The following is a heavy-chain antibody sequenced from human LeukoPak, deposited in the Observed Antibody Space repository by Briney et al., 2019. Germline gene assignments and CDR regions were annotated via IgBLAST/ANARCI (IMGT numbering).Heavy chain of an antibody. Sequence: GGSLRLSCAAPGFNFGHYAMQWVRQAPGKGGEWGSLISWDASGTYYADSVKGRFTISRDNSKNSLSLQMNSLRPEDTALYYCAKARRGYYMDVWGKGTTVTVSS. CDR2: ISWDASGT. CDR1: GFNFGHYA. D-gene: IGHD3-10*01. V-gene: IGHV3-43D*03. J-gene: IGHJ6*03. CDR3: AKARRGYYMDV.